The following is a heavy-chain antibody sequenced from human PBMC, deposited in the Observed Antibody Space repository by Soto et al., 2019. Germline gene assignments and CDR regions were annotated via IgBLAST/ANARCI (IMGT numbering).Heavy chain of an antibody. CDR3: GRGGDAHKMGRH. CDR2: VHFSGSI. CDR1: DDSLSSTSYY. D-gene: IGHD2-2*01. Sequence: QVQLQESGPGLVKPSETLSLICSVSDDSLSSTSYYWSWIRQPPGKGLEWIGFVHFSGSIHYNAALKCLAPTAVDTSTQQISLKMTSLTAADTAVYFCGRGGDAHKMGRHWGQGTLVTVSS. V-gene: IGHV4-61*01. J-gene: IGHJ1*01.